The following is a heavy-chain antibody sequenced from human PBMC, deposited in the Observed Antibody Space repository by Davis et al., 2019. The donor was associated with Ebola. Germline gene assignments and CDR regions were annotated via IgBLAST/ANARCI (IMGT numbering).Heavy chain of an antibody. CDR3: ARGGVAAAGSLMYYYYGMDV. CDR1: GGSFNGYY. D-gene: IGHD6-13*01. Sequence: MPSETLSLTCAVYGGSFNGYYWSWIRQPPGKGLEWIGEIDHSGTTNYNPSLKSRITISVDTSKNQFSLKLSSVTAADTAVYYCARGGVAAAGSLMYYYYGMDVWGKGTTVTVSS. V-gene: IGHV4-34*01. CDR2: IDHSGTT. J-gene: IGHJ6*04.